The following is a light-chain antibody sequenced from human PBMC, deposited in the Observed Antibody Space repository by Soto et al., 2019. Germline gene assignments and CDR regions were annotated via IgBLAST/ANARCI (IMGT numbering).Light chain of an antibody. CDR2: GVS. CDR3: CSYAGSYTYV. V-gene: IGLV2-11*01. J-gene: IGLJ1*01. CDR1: SSDVGGYGY. Sequence: QSALTQPRSVSGSPGQSVTISCTGTSSDVGGYGYVSWYQQHPDKAPKLMIYGVSKRPSGVPDRFSGSKSGNTASLTISGLQAEDEADYYCCSYAGSYTYVFGTGTKLTVL.